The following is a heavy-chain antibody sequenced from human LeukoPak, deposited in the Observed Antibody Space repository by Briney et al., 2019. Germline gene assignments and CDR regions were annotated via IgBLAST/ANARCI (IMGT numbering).Heavy chain of an antibody. J-gene: IGHJ4*02. CDR2: INPSGGST. Sequence: ASVKVSCKASGYTFTSYYMHWVRQAPGQGLEWMGIINPSGGSTSYAQKFQGRVTMTRDTSTSTVYMELSSLRSEDTAVYYCARDPPAGTDNSNFDYWGQGTLATVSS. D-gene: IGHD6-13*01. CDR3: ARDPPAGTDNSNFDY. V-gene: IGHV1-46*01. CDR1: GYTFTSYY.